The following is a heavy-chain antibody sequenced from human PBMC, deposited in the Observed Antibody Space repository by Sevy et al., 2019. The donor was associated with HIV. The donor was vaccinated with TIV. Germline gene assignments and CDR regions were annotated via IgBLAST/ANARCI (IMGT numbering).Heavy chain of an antibody. CDR3: ATRQGTLIQWALHY. CDR2: IYTSGNT. J-gene: IGHJ4*02. Sequence: GGSLRLSCAASGFSVSSNYMAWVRQTPGRGLQYVSLIYTSGNTYYADSVKGRFTISRDDSRNTVFLQMNNLRVDDTAFYYCATRQGTLIQWALHYWGPGALVTVSS. D-gene: IGHD1-26*01. V-gene: IGHV3-53*01. CDR1: GFSVSSNY.